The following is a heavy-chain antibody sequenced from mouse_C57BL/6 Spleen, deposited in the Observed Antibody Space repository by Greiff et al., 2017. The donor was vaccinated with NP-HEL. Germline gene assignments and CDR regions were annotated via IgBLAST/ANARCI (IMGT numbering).Heavy chain of an antibody. D-gene: IGHD1-1*01. CDR1: GFTFSSYA. Sequence: EVKLMESGGGLVKPGGSLKLSCAASGFTFSSYAMSWVRQTPEKRLEWVATISDGGSYTYYPDNVKGRFTISRDNAKNNLYLQMSHLKSEDTAMYYCARGLTTGWYFDVWGTGTTVTVSS. J-gene: IGHJ1*03. CDR2: ISDGGSYT. CDR3: ARGLTTGWYFDV. V-gene: IGHV5-4*03.